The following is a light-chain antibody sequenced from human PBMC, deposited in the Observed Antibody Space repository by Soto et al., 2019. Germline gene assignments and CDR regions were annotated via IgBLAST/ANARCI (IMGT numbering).Light chain of an antibody. V-gene: IGKV3-20*01. CDR3: QQYGSSPPIT. CDR2: GAS. J-gene: IGKJ5*01. Sequence: EIVMTQSPATLSVSPGGSATLSCRASQSISDTLAWYQQKPGQAPRLLIYGASSRATGIPDRFSGSGSGTDFTLTISRLEPEDFAVYYCQQYGSSPPITFGQGTRLEIK. CDR1: QSISDT.